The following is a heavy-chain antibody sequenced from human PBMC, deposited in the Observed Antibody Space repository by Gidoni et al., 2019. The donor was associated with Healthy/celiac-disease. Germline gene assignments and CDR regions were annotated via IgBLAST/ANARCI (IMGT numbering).Heavy chain of an antibody. CDR1: GGTFSSYA. CDR2: IIPIFGTA. CDR3: GEMATIRSGIDY. V-gene: IGHV1-69*01. J-gene: IGHJ4*02. Sequence: QVQLVQSGAEVKKPGSSVTVSCKASGGTFSSYAISWVRQAPGQGLEWMGGIIPIFGTANYAQKFQGRVTITADESTSTAYMELSSLRSEDTAVYYCGEMATIRSGIDYWGQGTLVTVSS. D-gene: IGHD5-12*01.